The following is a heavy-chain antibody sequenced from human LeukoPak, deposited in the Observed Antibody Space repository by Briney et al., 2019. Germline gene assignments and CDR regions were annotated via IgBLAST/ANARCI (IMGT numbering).Heavy chain of an antibody. Sequence: GGSLRLSCAASGFTFSNYAMSWVRQAPGKGLEWVSVIYSGGSTYYADSVKGRFTISRDNSKNTLYLQMNSLRAEDTAVYYCARDSAADTAIDWGQGTLVTVSS. CDR1: GFTFSNYA. CDR3: ARDSAADTAID. J-gene: IGHJ4*02. V-gene: IGHV3-53*01. D-gene: IGHD5-18*01. CDR2: IYSGGST.